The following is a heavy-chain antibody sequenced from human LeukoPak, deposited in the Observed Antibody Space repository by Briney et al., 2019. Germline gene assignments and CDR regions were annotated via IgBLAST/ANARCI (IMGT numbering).Heavy chain of an antibody. V-gene: IGHV4-39*02. CDR3: AREDATAMAYYYGMDV. D-gene: IGHD6-25*01. J-gene: IGHJ6*02. Sequence: SETLSLTCTVSGGSISSSSYYWGWIRQPPGKGLEWIGSIYYSGSTYYNPSLKSRVTISVDTSKNQFSLKLSSVTAADTAVYYCAREDATAMAYYYGMDVWGQGTTVTVSS. CDR1: GGSISSSSYY. CDR2: IYYSGST.